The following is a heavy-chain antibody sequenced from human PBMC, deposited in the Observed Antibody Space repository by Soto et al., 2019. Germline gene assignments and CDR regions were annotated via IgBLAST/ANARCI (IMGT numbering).Heavy chain of an antibody. J-gene: IGHJ4*01. V-gene: IGHV4-61*01. CDR3: ARGYYDILTGFLLDY. Sequence: ETLSLTCTVSGGSVSSGRYYWTWIRQPPVKGLEWIGYIYYSGSTNYNPSLKSRVTISVDTSKNQFSLKLNSVTAADTAVYYCARGYYDILTGFLLDYWGHGTLVTVSS. CDR2: IYYSGST. CDR1: GGSVSSGRYY. D-gene: IGHD3-9*01.